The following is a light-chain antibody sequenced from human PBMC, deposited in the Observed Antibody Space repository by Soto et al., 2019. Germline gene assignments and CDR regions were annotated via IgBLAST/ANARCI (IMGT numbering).Light chain of an antibody. Sequence: EIVMTQSPATLSVSPGERATLSCRASQSVSSNLDWYQQKPGQAPRLLIYGASTRATGIPARLSGSESGTEFTRTISSLQSEDFAVYYCQQYNNWPPYTFGQGTKLEIK. CDR3: QQYNNWPPYT. V-gene: IGKV3-15*01. J-gene: IGKJ2*01. CDR2: GAS. CDR1: QSVSSN.